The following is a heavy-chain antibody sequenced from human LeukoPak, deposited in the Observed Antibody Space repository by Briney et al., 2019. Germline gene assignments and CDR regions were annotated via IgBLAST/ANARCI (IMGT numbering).Heavy chain of an antibody. CDR3: ARGYWFYFDY. CDR1: GFSFSTYG. D-gene: IGHD2-8*02. Sequence: GSLRLSCAASGFSFSTYGMHWVRQAPGKGLEWIGEINHSGSTNYNPSLKSRVTISADTSKNQFSLRVGSVTAADTAVYYCARGYWFYFDYWGQGTLVTVSS. V-gene: IGHV4-34*01. J-gene: IGHJ4*02. CDR2: INHSGST.